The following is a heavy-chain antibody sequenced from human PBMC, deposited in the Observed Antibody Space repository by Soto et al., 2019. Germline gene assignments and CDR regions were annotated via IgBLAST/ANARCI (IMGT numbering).Heavy chain of an antibody. CDR3: ARHSPAPRGSSSWFRLVLGYNWFDP. CDR2: IYYSGST. V-gene: IGHV4-39*01. J-gene: IGHJ5*02. CDR1: GGSISSSSYY. D-gene: IGHD6-13*01. Sequence: SETLSLTCTVSGGSISSSSYYWGWIRQPPGKGLEWIGSIYYSGSTYYNPSLKSRVTISVDTSKNQFSLKLSSVTAADTAVYYCARHSPAPRGSSSWFRLVLGYNWFDPWGQGTLVTVSS.